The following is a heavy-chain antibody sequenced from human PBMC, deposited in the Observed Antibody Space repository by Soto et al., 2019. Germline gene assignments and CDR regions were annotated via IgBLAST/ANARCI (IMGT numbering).Heavy chain of an antibody. CDR2: INAYNGDT. J-gene: IGHJ5*02. D-gene: IGHD6-19*01. CDR3: ARTPQYSSAWPTNNGFDH. V-gene: IGHV1-18*04. Sequence: QVQLVQSGAEVKKPGASVKVSCKASGYTFTSYGIIWVRQAPGQGLEWMGWINAYNGDTNYAQKVQGRVTMTTDRSTTTAYMDWRSLTSDDTAMYYCARTPQYSSAWPTNNGFDHWGQGTLVTVSS. CDR1: GYTFTSYG.